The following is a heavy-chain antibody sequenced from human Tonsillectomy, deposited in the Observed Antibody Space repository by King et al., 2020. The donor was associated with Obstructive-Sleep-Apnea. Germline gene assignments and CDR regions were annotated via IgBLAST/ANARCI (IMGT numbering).Heavy chain of an antibody. J-gene: IGHJ2*01. CDR2: IHYSGST. CDR1: GGSIRSYY. CDR3: ARHDDYGDYWYFDL. D-gene: IGHD4-17*01. V-gene: IGHV4-59*08. Sequence: VQLQESGPGLVKPSETLSLTCTVSGGSIRSYYWSWIRQPPGKGLEWVGYIHYSGSTNYNPSLKSRVTISVDTSKNPFSLKVGSVTAADTAVYYCARHDDYGDYWYFDLWGRGTLVTVSS.